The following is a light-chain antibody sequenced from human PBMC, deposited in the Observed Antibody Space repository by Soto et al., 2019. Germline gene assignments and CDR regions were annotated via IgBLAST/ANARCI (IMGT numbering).Light chain of an antibody. CDR3: QQRATWPLT. Sequence: EIVLTQSPATLSLSPGERATLSCRASQSVGTYLAFYQHKPGQAPRLLISDASHRAPGIPARFSGSGSGTDFTLTISSLEPEDCAVYYCQQRATWPLTFGGGTKVEIK. CDR1: QSVGTY. CDR2: DAS. J-gene: IGKJ4*01. V-gene: IGKV3-11*01.